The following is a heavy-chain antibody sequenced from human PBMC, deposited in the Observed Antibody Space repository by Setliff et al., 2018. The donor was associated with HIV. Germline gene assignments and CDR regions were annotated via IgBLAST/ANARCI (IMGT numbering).Heavy chain of an antibody. CDR2: ISSSSSSI. CDR1: GFNFSSHT. Sequence: GGSLRLSCAASGFNFSSHTMNWIRQAPGKGLEWVSSISSSSSSIYHADSVKGRFTISRDNTRSTLYLQMNRLRVEDTAVYYCVRGPQFRPHWGQGTLVTVSS. CDR3: VRGPQFRPH. J-gene: IGHJ4*02. V-gene: IGHV3-21*06.